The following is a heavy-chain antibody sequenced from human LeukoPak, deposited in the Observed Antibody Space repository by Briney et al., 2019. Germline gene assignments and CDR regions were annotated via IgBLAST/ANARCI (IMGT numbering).Heavy chain of an antibody. J-gene: IGHJ4*02. D-gene: IGHD3-16*01. CDR3: TRERRGSYYAFES. Sequence: PGGSLRLSCAASGFSVSDYSISWIRQSPGKGPEWISYVMSGCGSTNYADSVKGRFTISRDNAKNSVALQLDGLRADDTAVYFCTRERRGSYYAFESWGQGTLVTVSS. CDR1: GFSVSDYS. CDR2: VMSGCGST. V-gene: IGHV3-11*05.